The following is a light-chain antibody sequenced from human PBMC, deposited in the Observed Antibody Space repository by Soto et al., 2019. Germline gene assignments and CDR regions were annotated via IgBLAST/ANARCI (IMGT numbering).Light chain of an antibody. J-gene: IGKJ1*01. Sequence: DIQGTQSPSTLSASVGYRVTITFRASQSISNWLAWYQQRPGQAPKLLIYDASSLESGVPSTFSGSASGTEFTLTISSLQPDDFATYYCQQYNSYPWTFGQGTKVDIK. CDR1: QSISNW. CDR2: DAS. CDR3: QQYNSYPWT. V-gene: IGKV1-5*01.